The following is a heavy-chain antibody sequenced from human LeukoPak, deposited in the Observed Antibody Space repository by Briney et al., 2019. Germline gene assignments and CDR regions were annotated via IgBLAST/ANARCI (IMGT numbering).Heavy chain of an antibody. J-gene: IGHJ4*02. CDR2: IRYDGSVK. CDR1: GFTFSTYG. Sequence: GGSLRLSCAASGFTFSTYGMHWVRQAPGRGLEWVAFIRYDGSVKYYADSVKGRFTISRDNSKNTLFLQMNSLRTEDTSLYYCAKDSGPPIVVTGQYYFYYWGQGTLVTGSS. V-gene: IGHV3-30*02. D-gene: IGHD2-21*02. CDR3: AKDSGPPIVVTGQYYFYY.